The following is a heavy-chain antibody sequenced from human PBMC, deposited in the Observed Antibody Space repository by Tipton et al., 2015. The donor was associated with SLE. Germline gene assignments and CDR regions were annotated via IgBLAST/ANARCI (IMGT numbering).Heavy chain of an antibody. D-gene: IGHD6-13*01. Sequence: VQLVESGGGLVQPGGSLRLSCAASGFTFSSYDMHWVRQATGKGLEWVSAIGTAGDTYYPGSVKGRFTISRENAKNSLYLQMNSLRAGDTAVYYCARENSSSWYAFDIWGQGTMVTVSS. V-gene: IGHV3-13*01. CDR2: IGTAGDT. CDR1: GFTFSSYD. J-gene: IGHJ3*02. CDR3: ARENSSSWYAFDI.